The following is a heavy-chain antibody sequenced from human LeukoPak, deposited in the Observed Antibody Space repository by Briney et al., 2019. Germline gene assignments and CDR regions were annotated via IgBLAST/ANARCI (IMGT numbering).Heavy chain of an antibody. Sequence: ASVKVSRKASGYTFNKYAMNWVRQAPGQGLEWMGWINTNTGNPTYAQGFTGRFVFSLDTSVTSAYLQISSLKAEDTAVYYCARQAVSGRDWFDPWGQGTLVTVSS. CDR2: INTNTGNP. J-gene: IGHJ5*02. CDR1: GYTFNKYA. CDR3: ARQAVSGRDWFDP. D-gene: IGHD6-19*01. V-gene: IGHV7-4-1*02.